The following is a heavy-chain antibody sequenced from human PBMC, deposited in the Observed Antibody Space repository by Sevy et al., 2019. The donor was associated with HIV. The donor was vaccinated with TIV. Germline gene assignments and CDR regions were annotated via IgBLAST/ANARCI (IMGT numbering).Heavy chain of an antibody. CDR3: ARGGEGVVPSPVIGLGPWAKYWSFDL. D-gene: IGHD3-3*01. J-gene: IGHJ2*01. V-gene: IGHV4-34*01. CDR1: GGSFGGFS. CDR2: VDH. Sequence: SETLSLTRAVSGGSFGGFSWNWIRQPPGKGLEWIGEVDHYSPSLKSRVTISLDTSKNQFSLKLNSMTAADTAVYYCARGGEGVVPSPVIGLGPWAKYWSFDLWGRGTLVTVSS.